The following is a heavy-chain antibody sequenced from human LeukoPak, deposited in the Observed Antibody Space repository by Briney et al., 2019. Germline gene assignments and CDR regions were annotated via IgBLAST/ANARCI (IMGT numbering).Heavy chain of an antibody. D-gene: IGHD2-2*01. CDR2: ISYDGSNK. V-gene: IGHV3-30*03. CDR1: GFTFSSYG. J-gene: IGHJ6*02. Sequence: GGSLRLSCAASGFTFSSYGMHWVRQAPGKGLEWVAVISYDGSNKYYADSVKGRFTISRDNSKNTLYLQMNSLRAEDTAVYYCARDCSSTSCYRHYYYYYYGMDVWGRGTTVTVSS. CDR3: ARDCSSTSCYRHYYYYYYGMDV.